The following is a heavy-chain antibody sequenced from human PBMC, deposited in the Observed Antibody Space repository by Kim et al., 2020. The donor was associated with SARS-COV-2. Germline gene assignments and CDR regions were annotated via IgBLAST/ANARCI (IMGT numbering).Heavy chain of an antibody. CDR3: ASLLGGSGSGGYYYGMDV. J-gene: IGHJ6*02. Sequence: KGRLTISRDNAKNSLYLQMNSLRDEDTAVYYCASLLGGSGSGGYYYGMDVWGQGTTVTVSS. V-gene: IGHV3-48*02. D-gene: IGHD3-10*01.